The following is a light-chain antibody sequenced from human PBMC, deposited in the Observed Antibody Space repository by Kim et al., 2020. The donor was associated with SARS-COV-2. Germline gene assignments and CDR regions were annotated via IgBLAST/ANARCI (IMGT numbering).Light chain of an antibody. Sequence: GQSITISCNGTSTDVGDYNYVSWYQQHPGKATKHMIYDVSNRPSGVSNRISGSKSGNTASLTISGLQAEDEADYYCSSYTSSSTRVFGTGTKVTVL. CDR1: STDVGDYNY. CDR2: DVS. CDR3: SSYTSSSTRV. V-gene: IGLV2-14*03. J-gene: IGLJ1*01.